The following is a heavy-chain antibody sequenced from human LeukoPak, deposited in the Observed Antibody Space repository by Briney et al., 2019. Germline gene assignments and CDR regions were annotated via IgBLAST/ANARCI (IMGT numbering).Heavy chain of an antibody. CDR1: GGTFSSYA. Sequence: SVKVSCKASGGTFSSYAISWVRQAPGQGLEWMGRIIPIFGTANYAQKFQGRVTITTDESTSTAYMELSSLRSEDTAVYYCARGDSSGYYGLYWGQGALVTVSS. CDR2: IIPIFGTA. CDR3: ARGDSSGYYGLY. V-gene: IGHV1-69*05. D-gene: IGHD3-22*01. J-gene: IGHJ4*02.